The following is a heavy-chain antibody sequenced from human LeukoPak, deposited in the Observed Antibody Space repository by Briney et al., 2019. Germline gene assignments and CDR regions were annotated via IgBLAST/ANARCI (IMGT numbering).Heavy chain of an antibody. CDR3: ARGGVHYDSSGRLPRVFDY. J-gene: IGHJ4*02. CDR1: GYTFTSYY. V-gene: IGHV1-46*01. CDR2: INPSGGST. Sequence: ASVKVSCKASGYTFTSYYMHWVRQAPGQGLEWMGIINPSGGSTSYAQKFQGRVTMTRDTSTSTVYMELSSLRSEDTAVYYCARGGVHYDSSGRLPRVFDYWGQGTLVTVSS. D-gene: IGHD3-22*01.